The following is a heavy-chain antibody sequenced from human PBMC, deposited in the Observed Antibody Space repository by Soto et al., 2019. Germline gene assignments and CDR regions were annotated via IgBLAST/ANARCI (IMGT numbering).Heavy chain of an antibody. J-gene: IGHJ4*02. CDR3: ARGSFYSGYDHYDY. V-gene: IGHV4-59*01. D-gene: IGHD5-12*01. CDR2: IYYSGST. Sequence: WETLSLTCTVSGGSISSYYWSWIRQPPGKGLEWIGYIYYSGSTNYNPSLKSRVTISVDTSKNQFSLKLSSVTAADTAVYYCARGSFYSGYDHYDYWGQGTLVTVSS. CDR1: GGSISSYY.